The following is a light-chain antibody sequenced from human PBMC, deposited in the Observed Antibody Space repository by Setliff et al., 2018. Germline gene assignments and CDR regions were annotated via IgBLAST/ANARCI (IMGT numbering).Light chain of an antibody. CDR3: NAYTSRSTYV. Sequence: QSALAQTASVSGSPGQSITISCSGTSSDVGSYDLVSWYQQHPGKAPKLIIYNVSGRPSGVSHRFSGSKSDNTASLTISGLQAEDAADYYCNAYTSRSTYVFGSGTKVTV. V-gene: IGLV2-14*03. CDR2: NVS. CDR1: SSDVGSYDL. J-gene: IGLJ1*01.